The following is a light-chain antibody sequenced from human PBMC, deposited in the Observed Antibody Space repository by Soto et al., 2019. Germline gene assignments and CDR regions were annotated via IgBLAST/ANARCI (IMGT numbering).Light chain of an antibody. J-gene: IGLJ2*01. V-gene: IGLV1-44*01. CDR2: SNN. Sequence: QSVLTQPPSVSETPGQRVNISCSGSSSNIGSYTVNWYQQFPGTAPKLLLYSNNQRPSGVSDRFSGSKSGTSASLAISGLESGDESVFYCATWDGLVKCPIFGGGTKLTVL. CDR1: SSNIGSYT. CDR3: ATWDGLVKCPI.